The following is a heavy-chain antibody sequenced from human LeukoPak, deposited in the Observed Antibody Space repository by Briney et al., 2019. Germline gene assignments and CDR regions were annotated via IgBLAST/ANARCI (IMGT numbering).Heavy chain of an antibody. Sequence: SETLSLTCSVSGGFISNHYWSWIRHPPGKGPEWIGYIYYSGTPNYNPSLKSRVTISVDTSKNQFSLKLSSVTAADTAVYYCARSILHSGGSCCWYYFDYWGQGTLVTVSS. J-gene: IGHJ4*02. CDR3: ARSILHSGGSCCWYYFDY. CDR1: GGFISNHY. V-gene: IGHV4-59*11. D-gene: IGHD2-15*01. CDR2: IYYSGTP.